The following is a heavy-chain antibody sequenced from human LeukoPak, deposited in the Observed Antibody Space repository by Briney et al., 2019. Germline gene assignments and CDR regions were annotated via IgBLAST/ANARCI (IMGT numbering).Heavy chain of an antibody. Sequence: ASVKVSCKASEYTFTSYGISWVRQAPGQGLEWMGWISAYNGNTNYAQKLQGRVTMTTDTSTSTAYMELRSLRSDDTAVYYCAREGGFYYDILTGYYRRFDYWGQGTLVTVSS. CDR3: AREGGFYYDILTGYYRRFDY. V-gene: IGHV1-18*01. CDR2: ISAYNGNT. J-gene: IGHJ4*02. CDR1: EYTFTSYG. D-gene: IGHD3-9*01.